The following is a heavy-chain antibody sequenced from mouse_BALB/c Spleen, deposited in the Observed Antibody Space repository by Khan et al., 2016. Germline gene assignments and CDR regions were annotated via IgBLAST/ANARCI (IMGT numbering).Heavy chain of an antibody. V-gene: IGHV1-7*01. CDR1: GYTFTTYW. Sequence: QVQLQQSGAELAKPGASVKMSCKASGYTFTTYWMHWVKQRPGQGLEWIGYINPTTGYTEYNQKFKDKATLTADKSSSTAYMQLSSLTSEDSAVFYCARDLGYWGQGTTLTVSS. CDR2: INPTTGYT. J-gene: IGHJ2*01. CDR3: ARDLGY.